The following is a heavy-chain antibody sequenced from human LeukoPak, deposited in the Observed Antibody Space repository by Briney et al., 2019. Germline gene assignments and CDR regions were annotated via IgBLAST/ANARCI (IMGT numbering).Heavy chain of an antibody. CDR1: GYSISSGYY. J-gene: IGHJ3*02. CDR2: IYHSGST. Sequence: PSETLSLTCAVSGYSISSGYYWGWIRQPPGKGLEWIGSIYHSGSTYYNPSLKSRVTISVGTSKNQFSLKLSSVTAADTAVYYCARHEGTEPDAFDIWGQGTMVTVSS. CDR3: ARHEGTEPDAFDI. V-gene: IGHV4-38-2*01. D-gene: IGHD2-8*02.